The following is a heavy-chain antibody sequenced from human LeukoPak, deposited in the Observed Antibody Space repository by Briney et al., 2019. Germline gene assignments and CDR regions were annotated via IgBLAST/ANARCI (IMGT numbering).Heavy chain of an antibody. CDR2: MNPNSGNT. CDR1: GYTFTSYD. D-gene: IGHD3/OR15-3a*01. CDR3: ARAPTSTIGLTYYYYYGMDV. J-gene: IGHJ6*02. V-gene: IGHV1-8*01. Sequence: ASVKVSCKASGYTFTSYDINWVRQATGQGLEWMGWMNPNSGNTGYAQKFQGRVTMTRNTSISTAYMELSSLRSEDTAVYYCARAPTSTIGLTYYYYYGMDVWGQGTTVTVSS.